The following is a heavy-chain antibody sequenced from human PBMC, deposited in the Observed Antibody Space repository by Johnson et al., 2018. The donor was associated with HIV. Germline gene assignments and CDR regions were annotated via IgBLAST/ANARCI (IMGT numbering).Heavy chain of an antibody. V-gene: IGHV3-30*01. J-gene: IGHJ3*02. CDR3: ANLGDYGGNNGFDI. D-gene: IGHD4-23*01. Sequence: QVQLVESGGGVVQPGESLRLACAASGFTFKNSVMHWVRQAPGKGLEWVAVMSYDGSNKYYAESVRGRFTISRDNSKNTLYLQMNSLTTEDTAVYYCANLGDYGGNNGFDIWGQGTMVTVSS. CDR1: GFTFKNSV. CDR2: MSYDGSNK.